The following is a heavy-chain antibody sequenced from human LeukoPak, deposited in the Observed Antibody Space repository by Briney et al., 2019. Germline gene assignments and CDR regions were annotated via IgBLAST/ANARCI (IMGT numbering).Heavy chain of an antibody. J-gene: IGHJ4*02. D-gene: IGHD2-15*01. V-gene: IGHV3-30*02. Sequence: GGSLRLSCAASGFTFSSYGMHWVRQAPGKGLEWVAFIRYDGSNKYYADSVKGRFTISRDNSKNTLYLQMNSLRAEDTAVYYCARAGGPATPYYFDYWGQGTLVTVSS. CDR2: IRYDGSNK. CDR3: ARAGGPATPYYFDY. CDR1: GFTFSSYG.